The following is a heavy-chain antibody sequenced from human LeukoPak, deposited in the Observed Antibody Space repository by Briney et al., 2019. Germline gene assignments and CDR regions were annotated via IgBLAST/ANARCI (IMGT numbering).Heavy chain of an antibody. CDR3: ATHPGSDYCSGGSCYPGWFDP. CDR2: IYYSGST. Sequence: SETLSLTCTVSGGSISSYYWSWIRQPPGKGLEWIGYIYYSGSTNYNPSLKSRVTISVDTSKNQFSLKLSSVTAADTAVYYCATHPGSDYCSGGSCYPGWFDPWGQGTLVTVSS. V-gene: IGHV4-59*08. J-gene: IGHJ5*02. CDR1: GGSISSYY. D-gene: IGHD2-15*01.